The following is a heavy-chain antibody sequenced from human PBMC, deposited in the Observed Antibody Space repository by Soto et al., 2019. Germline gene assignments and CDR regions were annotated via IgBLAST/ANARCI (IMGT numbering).Heavy chain of an antibody. Sequence: PSETLSLTCTVSGGSISSYYWSWIRQPPGKGLEWIGYIYYSGSTNYNPSLKSRVTISVDTSKNQFSLKLSSVTAADTAVYYCARERYSSSWYDAFDIWGQGTMVTVSS. V-gene: IGHV4-59*01. CDR2: IYYSGST. CDR1: GGSISSYY. D-gene: IGHD6-13*01. CDR3: ARERYSSSWYDAFDI. J-gene: IGHJ3*02.